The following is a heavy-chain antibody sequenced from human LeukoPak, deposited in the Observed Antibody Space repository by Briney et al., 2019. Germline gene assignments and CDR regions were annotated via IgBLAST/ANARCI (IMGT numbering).Heavy chain of an antibody. Sequence: EASVKVSCKASGYTFTSYGISWVRQAPGQGLEWMGWIRAYNGNTNYAQKLQGRVTMTTDTSTSTAYMELSRLRSDDTAVYYCARDRSDLGISGAFDIWGQGTMVTVSS. J-gene: IGHJ3*02. CDR1: GYTFTSYG. V-gene: IGHV1-18*01. CDR3: ARDRSDLGISGAFDI. D-gene: IGHD7-27*01. CDR2: IRAYNGNT.